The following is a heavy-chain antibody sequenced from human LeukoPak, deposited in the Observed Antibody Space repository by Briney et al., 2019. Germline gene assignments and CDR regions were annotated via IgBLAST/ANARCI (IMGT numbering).Heavy chain of an antibody. V-gene: IGHV1-46*01. CDR2: INPSGGST. D-gene: IGHD3-10*01. J-gene: IGHJ4*02. Sequence: VASVKVSCTASGYTFTSYYMHWVRQAPGQGLEWMGLINPSGGSTSYAQKFQGRVTMTRDTSTSTVYMELSSLRSEDTAVYYCARVGSASVWFGELLLRGPFDYWGQGTLVTVSS. CDR3: ARVGSASVWFGELLLRGPFDY. CDR1: GYTFTSYY.